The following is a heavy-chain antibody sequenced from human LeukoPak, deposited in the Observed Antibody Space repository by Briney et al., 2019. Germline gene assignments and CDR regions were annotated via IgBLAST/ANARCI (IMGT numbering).Heavy chain of an antibody. CDR1: GFIFRSYA. Sequence: PGGSLRLSCAASGFIFRSYAMSWVCQAPGKGLEWVSTISGSGGSTYYADSVKGRFTISRDNSKNTVYPQMNSLRAEDTAVYYCAKDPSCINDVCHGDFDYWGQGTLVTVSS. CDR3: AKDPSCINDVCHGDFDY. D-gene: IGHD2-8*01. J-gene: IGHJ4*02. V-gene: IGHV3-23*01. CDR2: ISGSGGST.